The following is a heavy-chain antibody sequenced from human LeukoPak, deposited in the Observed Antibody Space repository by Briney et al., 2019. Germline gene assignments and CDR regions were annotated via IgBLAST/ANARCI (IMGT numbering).Heavy chain of an antibody. CDR2: INHSGST. D-gene: IGHD3-3*01. V-gene: IGHV4-34*01. CDR3: AIFTIFGVVIMDY. J-gene: IGHJ4*02. Sequence: PSETLSLTCAVYGGSFSGYYWSWIRQPPGKGLEWIGEINHSGSTNYNPSLKSRVAISVDTSKNQFSLKLSSVTAADTAVYYCAIFTIFGVVIMDYWGQGTLVTVSS. CDR1: GGSFSGYY.